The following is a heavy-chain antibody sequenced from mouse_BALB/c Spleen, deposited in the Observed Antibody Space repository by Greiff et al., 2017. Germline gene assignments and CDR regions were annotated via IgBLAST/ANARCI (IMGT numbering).Heavy chain of an antibody. Sequence: VKVEESGPGLVAPSQSLSITCTVSGFSLTSYGVHWVRQPPGKGLEWLGVIWAGGSTNYNSALMSRLSISKDNSKSQVFLKMNSLQTDDTAMYYCARDYDYDGGSYAMDYWGQGTSVTVSS. J-gene: IGHJ4*01. CDR2: IWAGGST. CDR3: ARDYDYDGGSYAMDY. D-gene: IGHD2-4*01. CDR1: GFSLTSYG. V-gene: IGHV2-9*02.